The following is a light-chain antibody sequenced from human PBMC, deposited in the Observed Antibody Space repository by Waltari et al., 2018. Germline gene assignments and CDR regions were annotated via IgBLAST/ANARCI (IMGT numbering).Light chain of an antibody. CDR1: SSDIGGYNS. Sequence: QSALTQPASVSGSPGQSIPISCTGPSSDIGGYNSVSWYQQVPGKAPKLMIYDVSNRPSGVSSRFSGSKSGNTASLTISGLQAEDEADYFCSSYIDSSTLELFGGGTSLTVL. J-gene: IGLJ2*01. CDR3: SSYIDSSTLEL. CDR2: DVS. V-gene: IGLV2-14*03.